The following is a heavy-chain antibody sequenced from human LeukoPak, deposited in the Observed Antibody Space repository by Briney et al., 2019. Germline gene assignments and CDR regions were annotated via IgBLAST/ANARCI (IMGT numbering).Heavy chain of an antibody. Sequence: PGGSLRLSCAASGFTFSSYGMHWVRQAPGKGLEWVAVIWYDGSNKYYADSVKGRFTIPRDNSKNTLYLQMNSLRAEDTAVYYCAAVHSSGANWFDPWGQGTLVTVSS. CDR2: IWYDGSNK. CDR3: AAVHSSGANWFDP. J-gene: IGHJ5*02. D-gene: IGHD6-19*01. V-gene: IGHV3-33*01. CDR1: GFTFSSYG.